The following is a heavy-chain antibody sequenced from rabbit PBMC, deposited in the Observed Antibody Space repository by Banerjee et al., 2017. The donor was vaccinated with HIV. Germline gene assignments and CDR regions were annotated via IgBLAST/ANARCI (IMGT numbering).Heavy chain of an antibody. V-gene: IGHV1S45*01. CDR1: GFDLSSGYD. CDR3: ARYAYGYVGYNL. J-gene: IGHJ4*01. D-gene: IGHD6-1*01. Sequence: QEQLEESGGDLVKPEGSLTLTCTASGFDLSSGYDMCWVRQAPGKGLEWIGCIYTGDGNTYYASWAKGRFTISKTSSTTVTLQMTSLTAADTATYFCARYAYGYVGYNLWGPGTLVTVS. CDR2: IYTGDGNT.